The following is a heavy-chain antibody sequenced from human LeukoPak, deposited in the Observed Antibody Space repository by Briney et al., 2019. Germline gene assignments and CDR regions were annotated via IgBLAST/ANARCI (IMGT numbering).Heavy chain of an antibody. Sequence: GGSLRLSCAASGFTFNTYTLSWVRQAPGKGLEWVSYVSATGRDTYYADSIKGRFTISRDNAKNSLYLQMSSLRAEDTAVYYCARQTGGYYFDYWGQGTLVTVSS. J-gene: IGHJ4*02. CDR2: VSATGRDT. CDR3: ARQTGGYYFDY. V-gene: IGHV3-21*05. CDR1: GFTFNTYT. D-gene: IGHD3-10*01.